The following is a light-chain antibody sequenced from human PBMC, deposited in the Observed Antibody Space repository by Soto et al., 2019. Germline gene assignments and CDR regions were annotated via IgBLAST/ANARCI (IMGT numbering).Light chain of an antibody. Sequence: TVLTQSPATLSLSPGERATLSCKASQSIGNSLGWFQQKPGQAPRLLIDDALNRATGIPARFTGSGSGSDFTLTISSLETEDFGVYYCRQRYNWPLTFGGGTKVDIK. J-gene: IGKJ4*01. CDR3: RQRYNWPLT. CDR1: QSIGNS. CDR2: DAL. V-gene: IGKV3-11*01.